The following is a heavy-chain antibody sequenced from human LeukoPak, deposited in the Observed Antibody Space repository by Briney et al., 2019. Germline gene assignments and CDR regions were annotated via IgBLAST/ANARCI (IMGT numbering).Heavy chain of an antibody. J-gene: IGHJ4*02. Sequence: ASVKVSFKPSGYTFTDYYIHWVRQAPGQGVEWMGWISPDSDFTKYAQKFQDRVTLTRDTSISTVYMELSRLRSDDTAMYFCARDIGVWDEKTFDYWGQGTLVTVSS. V-gene: IGHV1-2*02. CDR3: ARDIGVWDEKTFDY. D-gene: IGHD1-26*01. CDR2: ISPDSDFT. CDR1: GYTFTDYY.